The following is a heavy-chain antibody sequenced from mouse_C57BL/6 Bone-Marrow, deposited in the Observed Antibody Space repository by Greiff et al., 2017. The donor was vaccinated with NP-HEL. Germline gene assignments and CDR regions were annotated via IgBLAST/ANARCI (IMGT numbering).Heavy chain of an antibody. Sequence: QVQLKESGPGLVAPSQSLSITCTVSGFSLTSYAISWVRQPPGKGLEWLGVIWNGGGTNYNSGLKSRLSISKDNSKSQVFLKMNSLQTDDTAKYYCGYGYDEAWFAYWGQGTLVTVSA. CDR2: IWNGGGT. J-gene: IGHJ3*01. D-gene: IGHD2-2*01. CDR1: GFSLTSYA. CDR3: GYGYDEAWFAY. V-gene: IGHV2-9-1*01.